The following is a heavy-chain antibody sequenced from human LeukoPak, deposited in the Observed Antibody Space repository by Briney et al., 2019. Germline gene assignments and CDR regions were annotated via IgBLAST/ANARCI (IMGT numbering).Heavy chain of an antibody. CDR1: GFTFLDFA. Sequence: GRSLRLSCVTSGFTFLDFAVHWVRQAPGKGLEWVAVMSYDGNNIYYADSVKGRFTISRDNSKNTLYLQMNSLRAEDTAVYYCAKGSSVGAPHYYFDYWGQGTLVTVSS. CDR2: MSYDGNNI. V-gene: IGHV3-30-3*01. J-gene: IGHJ4*02. CDR3: AKGSSVGAPHYYFDY. D-gene: IGHD1-26*01.